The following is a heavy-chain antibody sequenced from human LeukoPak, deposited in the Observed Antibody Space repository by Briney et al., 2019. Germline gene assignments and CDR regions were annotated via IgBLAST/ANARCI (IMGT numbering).Heavy chain of an antibody. CDR1: GGTFSSYA. V-gene: IGHV1-69*06. Sequence: GASVKVSCKASGGTFSSYAISWVRQAPGQGLEWMGGIIPIFGTANYAQKFQGRVTMTEDTSTDTAYMELSSLRSEDTAVYYCATAPLYSGSYYRHMDVWGKGTTVTVSS. CDR3: ATAPLYSGSYYRHMDV. J-gene: IGHJ6*03. CDR2: IIPIFGTA. D-gene: IGHD1-26*01.